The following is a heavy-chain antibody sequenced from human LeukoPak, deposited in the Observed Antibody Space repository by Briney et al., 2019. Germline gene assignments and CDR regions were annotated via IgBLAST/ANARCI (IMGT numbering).Heavy chain of an antibody. CDR1: GFTFSNYW. J-gene: IGHJ4*02. D-gene: IGHD6-19*01. CDR2: IKEDGSEK. CDR3: AKERARSSGHIDY. Sequence: GGSLRLSCAASGFTFSNYWLSWVRQAPGKGLEWVANIKEDGSEKYFVDSVKGRFTISRDNAKKSLYLQLNSLRGEDTAVYYCAKERARSSGHIDYWGQGTLVTVSS. V-gene: IGHV3-7*01.